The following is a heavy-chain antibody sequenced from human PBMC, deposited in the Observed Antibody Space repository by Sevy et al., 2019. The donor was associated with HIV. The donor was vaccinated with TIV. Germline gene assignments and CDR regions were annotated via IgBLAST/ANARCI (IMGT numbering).Heavy chain of an antibody. CDR1: GFSLTTPD. V-gene: IGHV3-33*04. CDR2: VRNDGSNK. D-gene: IGHD2-8*01. Sequence: GGCLRLSCAASGFSLTTPDMHWVRQAPGKGLEWVAYVRNDGSNKYYADSVRDRFTISRVSPKNTLYLQMNSLRDEDRAIYYCARGRKTTEQWLEELDYYYGLDVWGQGTTVTVSS. CDR3: ARGRKTTEQWLEELDYYYGLDV. J-gene: IGHJ6*02.